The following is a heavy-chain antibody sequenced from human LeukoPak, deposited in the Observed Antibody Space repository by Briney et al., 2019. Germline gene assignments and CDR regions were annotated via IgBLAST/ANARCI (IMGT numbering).Heavy chain of an antibody. CDR2: IYYSGST. CDR1: GGSISSSSYY. CDR3: ARRGIAAAGTHPMDAFDI. J-gene: IGHJ3*02. D-gene: IGHD6-13*01. Sequence: PSETLSLTCTVSGGSISSSSYYWGWIRQPPGKGLEWIGSIYYSGSTYYNPSLKSRVTISVDTSKNQFSLKLSSVTAADTAVYYCARRGIAAAGTHPMDAFDIWGQGTMVTVSS. V-gene: IGHV4-39*01.